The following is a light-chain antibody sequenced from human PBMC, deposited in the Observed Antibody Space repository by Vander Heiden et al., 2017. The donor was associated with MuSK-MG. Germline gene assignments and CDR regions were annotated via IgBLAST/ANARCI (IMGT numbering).Light chain of an antibody. J-gene: IGKJ1*01. CDR3: QQSYSTPRT. Sequence: DVQMTQSPSSLPASVGDRVTITCRASQSIDNYLNWFQQKVGEAPGLLIYASSTLQSGVPSRFSGSGSGTDFTLTISSLQPEDFATYYCQQSYSTPRTFGQGTKVEVK. CDR1: QSIDNY. V-gene: IGKV1-39*01. CDR2: ASS.